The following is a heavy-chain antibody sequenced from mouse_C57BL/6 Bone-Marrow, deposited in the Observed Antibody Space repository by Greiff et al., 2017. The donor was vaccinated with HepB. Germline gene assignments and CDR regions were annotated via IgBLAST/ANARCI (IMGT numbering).Heavy chain of an antibody. V-gene: IGHV1-81*01. D-gene: IGHD1-1*01. CDR1: GYTFTSYG. CDR2: IYPRSGNT. J-gene: IGHJ3*01. Sequence: VQLQQSGAELARPGASVKLSCKASGYTFTSYGISWVKQRTGQGLEWIGEIYPRSGNTYYNEKFKGKATLTADKSSSTAYMELRSLTSEDSAVYFCASPYYYGSRPFAYWGQGTLVTVSA. CDR3: ASPYYYGSRPFAY.